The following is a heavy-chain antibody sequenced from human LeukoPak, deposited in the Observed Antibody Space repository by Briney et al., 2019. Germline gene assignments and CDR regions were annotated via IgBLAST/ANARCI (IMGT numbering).Heavy chain of an antibody. J-gene: IGHJ4*02. Sequence: ASVKVSCKASGYTFTSYGISWVRQAPGQGLEWMGWISAYNGNTNYAQKLQGRVTMTTDTSTSTAYMELRSLRSDDTAVYYCAKDVRGGCSGANCHYWGQGTLVTVSS. D-gene: IGHD4/OR15-4a*01. CDR3: AKDVRGGCSGANCHY. V-gene: IGHV1-18*01. CDR2: ISAYNGNT. CDR1: GYTFTSYG.